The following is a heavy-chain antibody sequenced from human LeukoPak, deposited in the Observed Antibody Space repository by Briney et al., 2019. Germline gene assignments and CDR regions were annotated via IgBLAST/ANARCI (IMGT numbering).Heavy chain of an antibody. J-gene: IGHJ4*02. D-gene: IGHD2-8*01. CDR2: IYPSDSDT. Sequence: GESLKISCKGSGYSFTNYWIGWVRQMPGEGLEWMGIIYPSDSDTKYSPSFQGQVTISADKSLNTAYLQWSGLKASDTAMYYCARAPNYFDYWGQGTLVTVSS. CDR3: ARAPNYFDY. V-gene: IGHV5-51*01. CDR1: GYSFTNYW.